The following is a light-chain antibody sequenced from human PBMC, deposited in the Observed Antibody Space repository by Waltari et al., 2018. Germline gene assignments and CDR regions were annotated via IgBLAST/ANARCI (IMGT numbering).Light chain of an antibody. Sequence: SYELTQPPSVSVSPGQTARITCGGDKLGKTYVHWYQQKPARAPVLVMYSDSKRPSGIPERFSGSKSGNTATLPISGVEAGDEADYYCQVWDSDSDHYIFGTGTRLTVL. V-gene: IGLV3-21*01. CDR2: SDS. CDR3: QVWDSDSDHYI. CDR1: KLGKTY. J-gene: IGLJ1*01.